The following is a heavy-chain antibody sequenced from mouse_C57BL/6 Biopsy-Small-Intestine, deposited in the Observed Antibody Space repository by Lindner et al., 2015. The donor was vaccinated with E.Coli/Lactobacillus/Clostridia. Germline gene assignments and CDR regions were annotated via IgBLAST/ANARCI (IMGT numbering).Heavy chain of an antibody. CDR2: ISAYNGKT. Sequence: SVKVSCKASGYTFTSFGISWVRQAPGQGLEWMGWISAYNGKTNYAQKFQDRVTMTTDTATRTAYLDLRSLRSDDTAVYYCAREAPNDRYYYGLDVWGQGTTVTVSS. D-gene: IGHD1-1*01. CDR1: GYTFTSFG. CDR3: AREAPNDRYYYGLDV. J-gene: IGHJ1*01. V-gene: IGHV1S126*01.